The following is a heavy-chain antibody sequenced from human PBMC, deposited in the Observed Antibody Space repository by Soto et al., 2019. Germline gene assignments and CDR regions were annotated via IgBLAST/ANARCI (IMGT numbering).Heavy chain of an antibody. Sequence: ASVKVSCKASGYTFTSYGISWVRQAPGQGIEWMGWISAYNGNTNYAQKLQGRVTMTTDTSTSTAYMELRSLRSDDTAVYYCARLSMGGYYYDSSGVYYFDYWGQGTLVTVSS. CDR2: ISAYNGNT. V-gene: IGHV1-18*01. CDR1: GYTFTSYG. J-gene: IGHJ4*02. CDR3: ARLSMGGYYYDSSGVYYFDY. D-gene: IGHD3-22*01.